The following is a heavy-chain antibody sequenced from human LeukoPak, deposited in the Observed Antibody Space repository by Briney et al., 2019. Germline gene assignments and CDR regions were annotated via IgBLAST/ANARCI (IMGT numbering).Heavy chain of an antibody. D-gene: IGHD3-10*01. CDR1: GGSFSGYY. CDR2: INHSGST. J-gene: IGHJ5*02. CDR3: ARASQGLWFRYWFDP. Sequence: PSETLSLTCAVYGGSFSGYYWSWIRQPPGKGLKWIGEINHSGSTNYNPSLKSRVTISVDTSKNQFSLKLSSATAADTAVYYCARASQGLWFRYWFDPWGQGTLVTVSS. V-gene: IGHV4-34*01.